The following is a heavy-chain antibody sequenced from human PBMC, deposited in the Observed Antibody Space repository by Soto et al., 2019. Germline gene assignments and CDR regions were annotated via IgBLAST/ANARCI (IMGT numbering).Heavy chain of an antibody. CDR2: IYYSGST. Sequence: SETLSLTCTVSGGSISSYYWSWIRQPPGKGLEWIGYIYYSGSTNYNPSLKSRVTISVDTSKNPFSLKLSSVTAADTAVYYCARHLGPANFDYWGQGTLVTVSS. CDR3: ARHLGPANFDY. V-gene: IGHV4-59*08. J-gene: IGHJ4*02. D-gene: IGHD6-25*01. CDR1: GGSISSYY.